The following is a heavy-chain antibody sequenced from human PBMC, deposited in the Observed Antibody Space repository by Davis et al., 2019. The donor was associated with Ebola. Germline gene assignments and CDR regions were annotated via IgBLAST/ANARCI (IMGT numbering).Heavy chain of an antibody. J-gene: IGHJ4*02. CDR1: GYTFTGYY. D-gene: IGHD3-22*01. CDR2: INPNSGGT. V-gene: IGHV1-2*02. Sequence: ASVKVSCKASGYTFTGYYMHWVRQAPGQGLEWMGWINPNSGGTNYAQKFQGRVTMTRDTSTSTVYMELSSLRSEDMAVYYCARGRGHYESSGGDFWGQGTLVTVSS. CDR3: ARGRGHYESSGGDF.